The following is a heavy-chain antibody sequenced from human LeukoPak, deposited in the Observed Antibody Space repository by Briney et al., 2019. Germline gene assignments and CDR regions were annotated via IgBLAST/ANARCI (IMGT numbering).Heavy chain of an antibody. CDR1: GYTFTGYY. CDR2: INPNSGGT. V-gene: IGHV1-2*02. D-gene: IGHD4-17*01. J-gene: IGHJ6*02. CDR3: ARATTVTTTNYYYYYRMDV. Sequence: ASVKVSCKASGYTFTGYYMHWVRQAPGQGVEWMGWINPNSGGTNYAQKFQGRVTMTRDTSISTAYMELSRLRSDDTAVYYCARATTVTTTNYYYYYRMDVWAKGPRSPSP.